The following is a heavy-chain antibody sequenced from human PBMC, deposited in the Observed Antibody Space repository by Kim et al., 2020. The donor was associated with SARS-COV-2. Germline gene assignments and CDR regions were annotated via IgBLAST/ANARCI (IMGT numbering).Heavy chain of an antibody. J-gene: IGHJ1*01. CDR1: GFSFNNYW. D-gene: IGHD2-8*01. CDR3: AGLIGF. CDR2: ISPNGGAK. V-gene: IGHV3-7*01. Sequence: GGSLRLSCAAAGFSFNNYWMTWVRQAPGKGLEWVANISPNGGAKNYVDSVKGRFTISRDNAKNSLYLQMNSLRAEDTALYYCAGLIGFCGQGTLVTVSS.